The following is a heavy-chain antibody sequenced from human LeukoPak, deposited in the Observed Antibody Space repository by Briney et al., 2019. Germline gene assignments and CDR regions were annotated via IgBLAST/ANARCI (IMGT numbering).Heavy chain of an antibody. CDR2: INSDGSST. V-gene: IGHV3-74*01. Sequence: PGGSLRLSCAASGFTFSSYWMHWVRQAPGKGLVWVSRINSDGSSTSYADSVKGRFTISRDNSKNTLYLQMNSLRAEDTAVYYCASFTSDEVESLWGQGTLVTVSS. D-gene: IGHD1-26*01. J-gene: IGHJ4*02. CDR1: GFTFSSYW. CDR3: ASFTSDEVESL.